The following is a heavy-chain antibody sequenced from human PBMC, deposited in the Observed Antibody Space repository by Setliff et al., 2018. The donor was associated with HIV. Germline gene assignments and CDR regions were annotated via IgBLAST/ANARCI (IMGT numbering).Heavy chain of an antibody. CDR3: ARSAAYDSSFQH. Sequence: PSETLSLTCTVSGDSIGTYYWSWIRQPPGKGLEWIGHIYNSESTKYNPSLKSRVTISVDTSTNQFSLQLNSVTAADTAVYYCARSAAYDSSFQHWGQGTLVTVSS. CDR1: GDSIGTYY. D-gene: IGHD3-22*01. V-gene: IGHV4-59*01. CDR2: IYNSEST. J-gene: IGHJ1*01.